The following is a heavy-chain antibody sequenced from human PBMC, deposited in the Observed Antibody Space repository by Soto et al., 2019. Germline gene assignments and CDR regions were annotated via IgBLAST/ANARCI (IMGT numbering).Heavy chain of an antibody. J-gene: IGHJ4*02. CDR2: ITFSGAYT. CDR3: AKLGSVGVFEI. CDR1: GFTFSSFA. Sequence: PVGSLRLSCAASGFTFSSFAMSWVRQAPGKGLEWLSGITFSGAYTYYAESVKGRFTISRDDSENTLLLEMNSLRAEDTALYYGAKLGSVGVFEIWGQGAQVTVSS. D-gene: IGHD1-26*01. V-gene: IGHV3-23*01.